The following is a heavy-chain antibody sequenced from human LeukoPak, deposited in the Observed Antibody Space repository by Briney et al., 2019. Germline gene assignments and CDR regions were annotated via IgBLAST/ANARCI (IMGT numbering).Heavy chain of an antibody. J-gene: IGHJ4*02. Sequence: GGSLRLSCAASGFTFSSYWMSWDRQAPGKGLEWVANIKQDGSEKYYVDSVKGRFTISRDNAKNSLYLQMNSLRAEDTAVYYCARNPYYGSGSHYYFDYWGRGTLVTVSS. CDR1: GFTFSSYW. V-gene: IGHV3-7*03. D-gene: IGHD3-10*01. CDR3: ARNPYYGSGSHYYFDY. CDR2: IKQDGSEK.